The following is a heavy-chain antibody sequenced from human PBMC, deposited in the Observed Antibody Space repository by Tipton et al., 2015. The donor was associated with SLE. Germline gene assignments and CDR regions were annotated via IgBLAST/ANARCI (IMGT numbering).Heavy chain of an antibody. CDR1: GVSITSNLYY. CDR3: ARDGEMATISYYYYGMDV. J-gene: IGHJ6*02. CDR2: IYYSGST. Sequence: TLSLTCTVSGVSITSNLYYWGWIRQPPGKGLEWIGTIYYSGSTYYNPSLKCRVTISVDTSKNQFSLKLSSVTAADTAVYFCARDGEMATISYYYYGMDVWGQGTTVTFSS. D-gene: IGHD5-24*01. V-gene: IGHV4-39*02.